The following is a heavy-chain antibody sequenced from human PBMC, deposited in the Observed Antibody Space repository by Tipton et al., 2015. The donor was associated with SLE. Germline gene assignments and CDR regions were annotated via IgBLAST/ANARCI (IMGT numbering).Heavy chain of an antibody. V-gene: IGHV4-59*01. CDR1: GGSISTYY. D-gene: IGHD1-26*01. Sequence: TLSLTCTVSGGSISTYYWSLIRQPPGKGLEWIGYIYYSGSTNYNPSLKSRLTISVDTSKNQFSLKLSSVTAADTAVYYCARDKGGGSYVDYWGQGTLVTVSS. CDR3: ARDKGGGSYVDY. J-gene: IGHJ4*02. CDR2: IYYSGST.